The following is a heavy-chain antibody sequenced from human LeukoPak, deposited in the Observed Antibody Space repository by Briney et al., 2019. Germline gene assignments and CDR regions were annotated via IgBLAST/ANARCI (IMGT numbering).Heavy chain of an antibody. CDR2: IYHSGST. CDR1: GYSISSGYY. J-gene: IGHJ5*02. Sequence: SETLSLTCTVSGYSISSGYYWGWIRQPPGKGLEWIGSIYHSGSTYYNPSLKSRVTISVDTSKNQFSLKLSSVTAADTAVYYCARDPSGWYPNWFDPWGQGTLVTVSS. V-gene: IGHV4-38-2*02. CDR3: ARDPSGWYPNWFDP. D-gene: IGHD6-19*01.